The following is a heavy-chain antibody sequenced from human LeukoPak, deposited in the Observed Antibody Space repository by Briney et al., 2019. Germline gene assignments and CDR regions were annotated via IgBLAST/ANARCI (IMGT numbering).Heavy chain of an antibody. CDR2: IYTSGST. D-gene: IGHD4-17*01. CDR3: ARGDNDYGDYEYFQH. V-gene: IGHV4-61*02. Sequence: PSQTLSLTCTVSGGSISSGSYYWSWIRQPAGKGLEWIGRIYTSGSTNYNPSLKSRVTMSVDTSKNQFSLKLSSVTAADTAVYYCARGDNDYGDYEYFQHWGQGTLVTVSS. CDR1: GGSISSGSYY. J-gene: IGHJ1*01.